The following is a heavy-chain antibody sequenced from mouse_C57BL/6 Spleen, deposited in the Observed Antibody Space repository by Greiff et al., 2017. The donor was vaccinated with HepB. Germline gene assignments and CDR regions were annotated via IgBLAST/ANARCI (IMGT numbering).Heavy chain of an antibody. Sequence: QVQLQQPGAELVKPGASVKLSCKASGYTFTSYWMHWVKQRPGQGLEWIGMIHPNSGSTNYNEKFKSKATLTVDKSSSTAYMQLSSLTSEDSAVYYCAETTVVAQYFDYWGQGTTLTVSS. CDR3: AETTVVAQYFDY. CDR1: GYTFTSYW. CDR2: IHPNSGST. V-gene: IGHV1-64*01. J-gene: IGHJ2*01. D-gene: IGHD1-1*01.